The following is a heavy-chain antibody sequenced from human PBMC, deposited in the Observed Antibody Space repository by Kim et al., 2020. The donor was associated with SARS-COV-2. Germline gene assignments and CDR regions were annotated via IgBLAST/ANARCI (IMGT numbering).Heavy chain of an antibody. Sequence: ASVKVSCKVSGYTLTELSMHWVRQAPGKGLEWMGGFDPEDGETIYAQKFQGRVTMTEDTSTDTAYMELSSLRSEDTAVYYCATDINWGGSDTHYYDKGVDDAFDIWGQGTMVTVSS. CDR3: ATDINWGGSDTHYYDKGVDDAFDI. V-gene: IGHV1-24*01. CDR1: GYTLTELS. J-gene: IGHJ3*02. CDR2: FDPEDGET. D-gene: IGHD3-22*01.